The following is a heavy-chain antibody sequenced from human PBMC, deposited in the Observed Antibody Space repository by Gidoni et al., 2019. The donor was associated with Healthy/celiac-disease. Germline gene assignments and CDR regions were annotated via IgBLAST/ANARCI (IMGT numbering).Heavy chain of an antibody. V-gene: IGHV1-69*01. CDR1: GGTFSSYA. CDR3: ARAHHTDFWSGYNWFDP. D-gene: IGHD3-3*01. CDR2: IIPIVGTA. Sequence: VQLVQSGAEVTKPGSSVKVSCKASGGTFSSYAISWVRQAPGQGLEWMGGIIPIVGTANYAQKFQGRVTITADESTSTAYMELSSLRSEDTAVYYCARAHHTDFWSGYNWFDPWGQGTLVTVSS. J-gene: IGHJ5*02.